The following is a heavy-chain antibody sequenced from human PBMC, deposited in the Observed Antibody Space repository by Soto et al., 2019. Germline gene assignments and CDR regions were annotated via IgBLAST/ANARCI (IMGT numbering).Heavy chain of an antibody. V-gene: IGHV3-23*01. CDR3: AKIDGYFDY. J-gene: IGHJ4*02. Sequence: EIQVLQSGGGLVPPGGSLRLACAGSGFTFINTGMSWVRQAPGQGLEWVSAITGNGDTTEYADSVKGRFTISRDNSKSTLYLQMNSLRAEDTAVYYCAKIDGYFDYWGQGTLVTVTS. D-gene: IGHD3-22*01. CDR1: GFTFINTG. CDR2: ITGNGDTT.